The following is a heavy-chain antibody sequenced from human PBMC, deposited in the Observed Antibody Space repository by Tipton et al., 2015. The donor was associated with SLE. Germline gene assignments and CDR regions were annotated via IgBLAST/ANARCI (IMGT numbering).Heavy chain of an antibody. CDR1: GFTFSSYG. J-gene: IGHJ4*02. V-gene: IGHV3-30*18. CDR3: AKDPRVVRSYFDY. Sequence: SLRLSCAASGFTFSSYGMHWVRQAPGKGLEWVAVISYDVSNKYYADSVKGRFTISRDNSKNTLYLQMNSLRAEDTAVYYCAKDPRVVRSYFDYWGQGTLVTVSS. CDR2: ISYDVSNK. D-gene: IGHD3-3*01.